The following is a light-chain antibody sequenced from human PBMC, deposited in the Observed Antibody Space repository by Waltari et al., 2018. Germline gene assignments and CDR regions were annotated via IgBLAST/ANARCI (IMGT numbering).Light chain of an antibody. CDR1: SRAVGAFHF. V-gene: IGLV2-14*03. CDR3: TSYTTGSTLVV. J-gene: IGLJ3*02. CDR2: DVV. Sequence: QSALTQPASVSGSPGQSITITCPGTSRAVGAFHFVSWYQEHPGKAPKLLIYDVVNRPSGVSNRFSGSKSGNTASLTISGLQAEDEADYYCTSYTTGSTLVVFGGGTKLTVL.